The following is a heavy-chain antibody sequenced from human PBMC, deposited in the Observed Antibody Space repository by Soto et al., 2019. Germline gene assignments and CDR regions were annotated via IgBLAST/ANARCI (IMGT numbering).Heavy chain of an antibody. J-gene: IGHJ4*02. CDR2: IDGAGRST. V-gene: IGHV3-74*01. Sequence: EVQLVESGGGLVQPGGSLRLSCAASGFTFSSSRMHWVRQPPGKGLVWVSRIDGAGRSTNYADSVKGRFTISRDNAKNTLYMQMNRLRYEDTAVSYCARVGSTSWYWGQGTLVTVSS. D-gene: IGHD2-15*01. CDR1: GFTFSSSR. CDR3: ARVGSTSWY.